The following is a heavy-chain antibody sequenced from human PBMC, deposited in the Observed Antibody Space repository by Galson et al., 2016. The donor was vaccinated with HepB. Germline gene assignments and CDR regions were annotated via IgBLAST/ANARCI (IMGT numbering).Heavy chain of an antibody. CDR2: INPNSGDT. Sequence: SVKVSCKASGYTFTGYYIHWVRQAPGQWLEWMGWINPNSGDTNYAQKFQGRVTMTRDTSISTAYMELSRLRFDDTAVYYCVRDPNPSYVPADFDFWGQGALVAVSS. J-gene: IGHJ4*02. CDR1: GYTFTGYY. D-gene: IGHD1-26*01. CDR3: VRDPNPSYVPADFDF. V-gene: IGHV1-2*02.